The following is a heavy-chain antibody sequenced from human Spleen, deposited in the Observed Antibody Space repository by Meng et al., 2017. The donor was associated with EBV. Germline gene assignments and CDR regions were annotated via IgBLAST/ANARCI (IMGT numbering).Heavy chain of an antibody. CDR3: ARLGRGYSGYDTAY. D-gene: IGHD5-12*01. J-gene: IGHJ4*02. CDR2: IHHRGSA. Sequence: QVLPQECRPGLVNPSGTLFLSCAVSGSSISSSNWWRGVRQPPGKGAEWIGEIHHRGSANYNPSLKRRVTFSLDKSKNHFSLNLTSVTAADTAVYYCARLGRGYSGYDTAYWGQGTLVTVSS. CDR1: GSSISSSNW. V-gene: IGHV4-4*02.